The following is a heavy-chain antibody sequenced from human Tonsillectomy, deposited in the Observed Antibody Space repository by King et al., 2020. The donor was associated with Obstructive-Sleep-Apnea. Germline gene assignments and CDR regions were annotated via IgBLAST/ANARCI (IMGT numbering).Heavy chain of an antibody. V-gene: IGHV5-51*01. J-gene: IGHJ4*02. CDR1: GYSFTSYW. D-gene: IGHD3-22*01. Sequence: QLVQSGAEVKKPGESLKISCKGSGYSFTSYWLGLVRQMPGKGLEWMGIIYPGDSDTRYSPSFQGQVTISAEKSISTAYLQWSSLKASDTAKYYCARIPSLYYYDSSGYYFDYWGQGTLVTVSS. CDR3: ARIPSLYYYDSSGYYFDY. CDR2: IYPGDSDT.